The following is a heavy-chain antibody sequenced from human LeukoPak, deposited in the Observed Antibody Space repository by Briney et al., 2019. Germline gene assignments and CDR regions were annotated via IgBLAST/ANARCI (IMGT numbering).Heavy chain of an antibody. J-gene: IGHJ4*02. D-gene: IGHD4-23*01. Sequence: GASVKVSCKASGYTFTSYDISWVRQATGQGLEWMGWMNPNSGNTGYAQKFQGRVTMTRNTSISTAYMELSSLRSEDTAVYYCAREDSCGGNSGVDYWGQGTLVTVSS. CDR3: AREDSCGGNSGVDY. CDR1: GYTFTSYD. CDR2: MNPNSGNT. V-gene: IGHV1-8*01.